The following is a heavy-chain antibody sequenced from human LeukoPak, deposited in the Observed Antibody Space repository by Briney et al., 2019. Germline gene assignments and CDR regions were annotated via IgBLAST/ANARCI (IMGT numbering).Heavy chain of an antibody. D-gene: IGHD2-15*01. J-gene: IGHJ5*02. CDR2: IYYSGST. CDR3: ARHEPSTSYCSGGSCHHNWFDP. CDR1: GGSISSYY. Sequence: SETLPLTCTVSGGSISSYYWSWIRQPPGKGLEWIGYIYYSGSTNYNPSLKSRVTISVDTSKNQFSLKLSSVTAADTAVYYCARHEPSTSYCSGGSCHHNWFDPWGQGTLVTVSS. V-gene: IGHV4-59*08.